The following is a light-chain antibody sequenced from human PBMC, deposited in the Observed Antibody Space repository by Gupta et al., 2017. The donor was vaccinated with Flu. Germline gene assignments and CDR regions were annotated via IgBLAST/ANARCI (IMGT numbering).Light chain of an antibody. CDR2: KAS. J-gene: IGKJ2*01. CDR3: QQYQSFSPHT. Sequence: DIKMTQSPSTLSASVGDRVTITCRASQNINSNLAWYQQRPGSAPTLLIYKASVLESGVPSRFRGSGSGTEFTLTITSLQPNDFAIYHCQQYQSFSPHTFGQGTKV. V-gene: IGKV1-5*03. CDR1: QNINSN.